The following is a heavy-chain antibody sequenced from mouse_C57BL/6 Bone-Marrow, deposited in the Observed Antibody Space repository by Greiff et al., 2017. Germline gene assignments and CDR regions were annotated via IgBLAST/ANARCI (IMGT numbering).Heavy chain of an antibody. D-gene: IGHD1-2*01. V-gene: IGHV1-66*01. CDR1: GFSFTSYY. CDR3: ARSLLRLLAY. Sequence: QVQLQQSGPELVKPGASVKLSCKASGFSFTSYYIHWVKQRPGQGLEWIGWIYPGSGNTKYNEKFKGKATLTADTSSSTAYMQLSSLTSEDSAVYYCARSLLRLLAYWGQGTLVTVSA. CDR2: IYPGSGNT. J-gene: IGHJ3*01.